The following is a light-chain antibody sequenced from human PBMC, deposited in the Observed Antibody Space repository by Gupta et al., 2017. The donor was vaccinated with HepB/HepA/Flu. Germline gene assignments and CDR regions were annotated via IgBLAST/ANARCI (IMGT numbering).Light chain of an antibody. CDR1: QDISIW. CDR2: GAS. Sequence: DIQMTQSPSSVSASVGDRVTITCRASQDISIWLTWYQQKPGKAPKLLIYGASNLESGVPSRFSGSGSGTDFTLTISNLQPEDVATYYCQQANSVPRSFGQGTKLEI. CDR3: QQANSVPRS. J-gene: IGKJ1*01. V-gene: IGKV1-12*01.